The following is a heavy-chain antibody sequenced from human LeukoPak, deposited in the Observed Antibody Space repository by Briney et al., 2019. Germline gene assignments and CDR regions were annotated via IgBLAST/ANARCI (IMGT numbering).Heavy chain of an antibody. CDR3: LRGERITAERPAVDL. Sequence: GASVKVSCKASGYTFTDYYIHWLRQAPGRGLEWVSWINPTTGEIKSSQNFQGRATMTWDTSLGTAFMELRRLTSDDTAVYYCLRGERITAERPAVDLWGKGTTVIVSS. CDR2: INPTTGEI. J-gene: IGHJ6*04. D-gene: IGHD6-6*01. CDR1: GYTFTDYY. V-gene: IGHV1-2*02.